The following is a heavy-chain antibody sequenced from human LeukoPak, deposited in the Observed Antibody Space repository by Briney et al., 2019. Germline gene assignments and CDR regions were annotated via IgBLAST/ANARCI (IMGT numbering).Heavy chain of an antibody. CDR2: IYHSGST. CDR3: ARSSGYMSY. J-gene: IGHJ4*02. CDR1: HYSISSNYY. V-gene: IGHV4-38-2*01. D-gene: IGHD3-22*01. Sequence: SETLSLTCSVSHYSISSNYYWGWIRQPPGKGLEWIGSIYHSGSTYYNPSLKSRVTISVDTSKNQFSLKLTSVTAADTAVYYCARSSGYMSYWGQGTLVTVSS.